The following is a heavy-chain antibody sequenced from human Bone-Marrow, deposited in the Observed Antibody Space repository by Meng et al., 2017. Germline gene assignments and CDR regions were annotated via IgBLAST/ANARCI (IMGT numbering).Heavy chain of an antibody. Sequence: SETLSLTCAVYGGSFSGYYWSWIRQPPGKGLEWIGEINDDESDNYTPSLKSRVTISVDRSKNQFSLKMTSVTAADTAVYYCARGGYYGSGSYDFWGPGTLVTVSS. CDR1: GGSFSGYY. V-gene: IGHV4-34*01. J-gene: IGHJ4*02. CDR2: INDDESD. D-gene: IGHD3-10*01. CDR3: ARGGYYGSGSYDF.